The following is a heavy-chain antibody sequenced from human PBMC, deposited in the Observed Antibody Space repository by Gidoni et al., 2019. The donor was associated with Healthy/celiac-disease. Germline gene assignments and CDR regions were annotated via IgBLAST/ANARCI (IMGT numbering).Heavy chain of an antibody. CDR1: GGSISSSSYY. CDR2: IYYSGGT. V-gene: IGHV4-39*07. J-gene: IGHJ3*02. Sequence: QLQLQESGPGLVKPSETLSLTCTVSGGSISSSSYYWGWIRQPPGKGLEWIGSIYYSGGTYYNPSLKSRVTISVDTSKNQFALKLSSVTAADTAVYYCARDLQDDAFDIWGQGTMVTVSS. CDR3: ARDLQDDAFDI.